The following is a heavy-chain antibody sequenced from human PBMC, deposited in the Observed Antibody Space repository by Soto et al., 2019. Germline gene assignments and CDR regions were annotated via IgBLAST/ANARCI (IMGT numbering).Heavy chain of an antibody. V-gene: IGHV5-10-1*01. CDR3: ARHPDFWIPHGMDV. J-gene: IGHJ6*02. CDR1: GYSFTSYW. Sequence: SLKISCKGSGYSFTSYWISWVRQMPGKGLEWMGRIDPSDSYTNYSPSFQGHVTISADKSISTAYLRWSSLKASDTAMYYCARHPDFWIPHGMDVWGQGTTVTVSS. CDR2: IDPSDSYT. D-gene: IGHD3-3*01.